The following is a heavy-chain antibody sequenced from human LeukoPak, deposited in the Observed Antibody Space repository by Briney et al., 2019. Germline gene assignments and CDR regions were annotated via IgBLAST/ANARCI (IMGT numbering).Heavy chain of an antibody. CDR3: TRDGGSFCDFDY. CDR1: GFSFRDYA. V-gene: IGHV3-64*02. CDR2: INRDGRIT. Sequence: QPGGSLRLSCVASGFSFRDYAIHWVRQAPGKGLEYVSVINRDGRITYYADSVKGRFTMSRDNSKNTVYLQMGSLRSEDMAVYYCTRDGGSFCDFDYWGQGALVTVSS. J-gene: IGHJ4*02. D-gene: IGHD1-26*01.